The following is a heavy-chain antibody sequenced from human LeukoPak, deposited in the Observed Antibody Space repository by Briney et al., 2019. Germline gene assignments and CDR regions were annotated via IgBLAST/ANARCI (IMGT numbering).Heavy chain of an antibody. D-gene: IGHD3-22*01. V-gene: IGHV3-74*01. CDR3: AAYDSSGYSFDY. Sequence: PGGSLRLSCAASGFTFSSYWMHWVRQAPGKGLVWVSRINSDGSSTTYADSVEGRFTMSRDNAKNTLYLQMNSLRAEDTAVYYCAAYDSSGYSFDYWGQGILVTVSS. CDR1: GFTFSSYW. J-gene: IGHJ4*02. CDR2: INSDGSST.